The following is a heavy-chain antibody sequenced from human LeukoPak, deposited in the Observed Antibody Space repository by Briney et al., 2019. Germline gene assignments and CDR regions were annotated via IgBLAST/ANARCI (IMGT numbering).Heavy chain of an antibody. Sequence: ASVKVSCKTSGYTFTSYAMNWVRQAPGQGLEWMGWISGYNGNTNYAQKLQGRVTMTTDTSTSTAYMELRSLRSDDTAVYYCARVENWNANWFDPWGQGTLVTVSS. CDR1: GYTFTSYA. D-gene: IGHD1-1*01. J-gene: IGHJ5*02. CDR2: ISGYNGNT. CDR3: ARVENWNANWFDP. V-gene: IGHV1-18*01.